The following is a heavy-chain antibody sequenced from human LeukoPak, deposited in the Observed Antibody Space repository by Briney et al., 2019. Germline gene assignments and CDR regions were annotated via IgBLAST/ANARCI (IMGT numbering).Heavy chain of an antibody. D-gene: IGHD3-3*01. CDR2: INHSGST. J-gene: IGHJ5*02. CDR3: ARARSITIFGVVISDSVRFDP. V-gene: IGHV4-34*01. Sequence: PSETLSLTCAVYGGSFSGYYWSWLRQPPGKGLEWIGEINHSGSTNYNPSLKSRVTISVDTSKNQFSLKLSSVTAADTAVYYCARARSITIFGVVISDSVRFDPWGQGTLATVSS. CDR1: GGSFSGYY.